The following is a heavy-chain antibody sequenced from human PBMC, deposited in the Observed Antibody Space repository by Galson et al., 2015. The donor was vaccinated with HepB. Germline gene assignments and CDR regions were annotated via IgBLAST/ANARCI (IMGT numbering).Heavy chain of an antibody. CDR2: IYYTGTT. D-gene: IGHD3-16*01. CDR1: GGSISSGGYY. V-gene: IGHV4-31*03. Sequence: TLSLTCTVSGGSISSGGYYWSWIRQHPGKGLEWIGFIYYTGTTYYNPSLKSRVTISVDTSKNQFSLKLSSVTAADTAVYYCTRSPLGLPDYWGQGTLVTVSS. J-gene: IGHJ4*02. CDR3: TRSPLGLPDY.